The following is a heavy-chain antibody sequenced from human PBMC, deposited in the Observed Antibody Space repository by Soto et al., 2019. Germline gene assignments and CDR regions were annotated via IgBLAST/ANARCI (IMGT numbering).Heavy chain of an antibody. V-gene: IGHV5-51*01. CDR1: GYSFTSYW. CDR2: IYPGDSDT. D-gene: IGHD6-19*01. Sequence: GESVKISCKGSGYSFTSYWIGWVRQMPGKGLEWMGIIYPGDSDTRYSPSFQGQVTISADKSISTAYLQWSSLKASDTAMYYCGRRPVLAFCDSSGWGHAFDIWGQGTMFTASS. CDR3: GRRPVLAFCDSSGWGHAFDI. J-gene: IGHJ3*02.